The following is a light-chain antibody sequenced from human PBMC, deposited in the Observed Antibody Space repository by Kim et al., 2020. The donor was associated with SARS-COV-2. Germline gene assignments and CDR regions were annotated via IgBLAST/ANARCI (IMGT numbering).Light chain of an antibody. CDR2: GAS. V-gene: IGKV3-20*01. Sequence: SPGERATRSGRASQSVSDNDLAWYPQKPGQAPKLLIDGASSRATGIPDRFSGSGSGTDFSLTISRLEPEDIAVYYCQQYDSSLWTFGQGTKVDIK. CDR3: QQYDSSLWT. CDR1: QSVSDND. J-gene: IGKJ1*01.